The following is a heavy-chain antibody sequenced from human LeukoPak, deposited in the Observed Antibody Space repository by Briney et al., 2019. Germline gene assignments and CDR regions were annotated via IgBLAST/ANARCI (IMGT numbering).Heavy chain of an antibody. D-gene: IGHD1-14*01. CDR1: GGSFSGYY. V-gene: IGHV4-34*01. CDR2: INHSGST. CDR3: ARGRTRGY. Sequence: SETLPLTCAVYGGSFSGYYWSWIRQPPGKGLEWIGEINHSGSTNYNPSLKSRVTISVDTSKNQFSLKLSSVTAADTAVYYCARGRTRGYWGQGTLVTVSS. J-gene: IGHJ4*02.